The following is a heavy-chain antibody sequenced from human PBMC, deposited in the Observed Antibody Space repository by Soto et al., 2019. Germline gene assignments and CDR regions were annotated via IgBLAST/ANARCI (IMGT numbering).Heavy chain of an antibody. J-gene: IGHJ5*02. CDR1: GGSISTYY. D-gene: IGHD3-22*01. Sequence: SETLSLTCTVSGGSISTYYWSWIRQPPGKGLEWIGFIYYSGSSSYNPSLKSRVTMSVDTSKNQLSLKLSSVNAADTAVYYCAREAVSYENSCYDSGYNLFDPWGQGTLVTVSS. CDR2: IYYSGSS. CDR3: AREAVSYENSCYDSGYNLFDP. V-gene: IGHV4-59*01.